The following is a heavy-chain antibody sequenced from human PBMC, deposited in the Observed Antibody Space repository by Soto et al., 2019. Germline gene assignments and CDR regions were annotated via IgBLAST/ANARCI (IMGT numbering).Heavy chain of an antibody. CDR1: GYTFTNYG. Sequence: ASVKVSCKASGYTFTNYGITWVRQAPGQGLEWMGWISAYNGNTNYAQKLQGRVTMTTDTSTSTAYMELRSLRSDDTAVYYCARKFHDVGGGLALRYWGQGTLVTAPQ. V-gene: IGHV1-18*01. CDR3: ARKFHDVGGGLALRY. CDR2: ISAYNGNT. J-gene: IGHJ4*02. D-gene: IGHD2-15*01.